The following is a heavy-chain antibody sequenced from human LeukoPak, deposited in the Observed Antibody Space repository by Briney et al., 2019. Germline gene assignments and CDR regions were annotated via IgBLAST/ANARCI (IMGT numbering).Heavy chain of an antibody. CDR3: ATYNYYDSSGYYLYFDY. CDR2: FDPEDGET. D-gene: IGHD3-22*01. J-gene: IGHJ4*02. V-gene: IGHV1-24*01. Sequence: GASVKVSCKVSGYTLTELSMHWVRQAPGKGLEWMGGFDPEDGETIYAQKFQGRVTMTEDTSTDTAYMELSSLRSEDAAVYYCATYNYYDSSGYYLYFDYWGQGTLVTVSS. CDR1: GYTLTELS.